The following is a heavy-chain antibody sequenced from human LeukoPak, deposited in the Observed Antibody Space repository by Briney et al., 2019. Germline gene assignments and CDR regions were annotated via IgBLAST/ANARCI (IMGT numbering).Heavy chain of an antibody. J-gene: IGHJ4*02. CDR1: GFTVTSNY. V-gene: IGHV3-66*01. CDR2: IYTDGKT. CDR3: ARLDREGYYFPYYFDY. D-gene: IGHD5-24*01. Sequence: GGSLRLSCTVSGFTVTSNYMTWVRQAPGKGLEWVSVIYTDGKTYYADPVKGRFSISRDNSKNTLFLQMKSLRAEDTAVYFCARLDREGYYFPYYFDYWGQGTRVSVSS.